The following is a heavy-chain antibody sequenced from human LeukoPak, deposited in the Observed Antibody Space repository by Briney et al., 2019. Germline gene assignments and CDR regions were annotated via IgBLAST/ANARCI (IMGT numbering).Heavy chain of an antibody. CDR3: ARFLSGNAFDI. Sequence: GGSLRLSCAASGFTFSSYSMNWVRQAPGKGLEWVSSISSSSSYIYYADPVKGRFTISRDNAKNSLYLQMNSLRAEDTAVYYCARFLSGNAFDIWGQGTMVTVSS. D-gene: IGHD6-13*01. CDR1: GFTFSSYS. CDR2: ISSSSSYI. V-gene: IGHV3-21*01. J-gene: IGHJ3*02.